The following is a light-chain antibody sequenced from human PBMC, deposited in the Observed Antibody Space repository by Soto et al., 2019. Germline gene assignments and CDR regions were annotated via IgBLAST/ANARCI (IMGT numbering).Light chain of an antibody. CDR2: AAS. CDR1: RGISSS. J-gene: IGKJ2*01. CDR3: QKYNSAPNT. V-gene: IGKV1-27*01. Sequence: DVQMTQSPSSLSASVGDRVTITCRASRGISSSLAWYQQKPGKVPKLLIYAASTLHAGVQSRFSGSGSGTFFTLTINSLQPEDVATYYCQKYNSAPNTLGRGTRLEIK.